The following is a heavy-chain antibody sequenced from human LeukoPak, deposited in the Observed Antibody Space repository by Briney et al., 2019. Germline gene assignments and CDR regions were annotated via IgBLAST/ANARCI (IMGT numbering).Heavy chain of an antibody. V-gene: IGHV4-59*01. J-gene: IGHJ2*01. CDR1: GDSISSYY. Sequence: RSSETLSLTCTVSGDSISSYYWSWIRQPPGKGLEWIGYIYSSGSTKYNPSLKSRVTISVDTSKNQFSLRLSSVTAADTAVYYCARARVRSYSYDSRGFYTSDWHFDLWGRGTLVTVSS. CDR3: ARARVRSYSYDSRGFYTSDWHFDL. D-gene: IGHD3-22*01. CDR2: IYSSGST.